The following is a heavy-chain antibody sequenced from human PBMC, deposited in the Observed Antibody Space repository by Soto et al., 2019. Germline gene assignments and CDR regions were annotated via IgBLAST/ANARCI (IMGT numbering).Heavy chain of an antibody. CDR3: AKVDTAMATDY. CDR1: GFTFSSYG. CDR2: ISYDGSNK. V-gene: IGHV3-30*18. Sequence: QPGGSLRLSCAASGFTFSSYGMHWVRQAPGKGLEWVAVISYDGSNKYYADSVKGRFTISRDNSKNTLYLQMNSLRAEDTAVYYCAKVDTAMATDYWGQGTLVTVSS. J-gene: IGHJ4*02. D-gene: IGHD5-18*01.